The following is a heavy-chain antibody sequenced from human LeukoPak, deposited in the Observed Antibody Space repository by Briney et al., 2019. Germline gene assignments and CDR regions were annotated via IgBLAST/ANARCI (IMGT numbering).Heavy chain of an antibody. CDR3: ARGGIQVSGIDEFDY. V-gene: IGHV3-13*01. CDR2: IGIRGDT. Sequence: GSLRLSCAASGFTFIDYDMHWVRQVIGKGLEWVSAIGIRGDTHYSGSVKGRFTISRENAESSLYLQMNSLRAEDTAVYYCARGGIQVSGIDEFDYWGQGTLVTISS. J-gene: IGHJ4*02. CDR1: GFTFIDYD. D-gene: IGHD6-19*01.